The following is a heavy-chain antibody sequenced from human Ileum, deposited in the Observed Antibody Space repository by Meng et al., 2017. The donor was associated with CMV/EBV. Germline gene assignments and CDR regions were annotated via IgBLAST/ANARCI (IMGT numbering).Heavy chain of an antibody. CDR1: GFTFNAFW. Sequence: GESLKISCAASGFTFNAFWMHWVRQAPGKGLVWVSRIHSDGRSTTYADSVKGRFTISRDNAKNTLYLQMNSLRVEDTAVYYCARGGIECFDLWGRGTRVTGAS. CDR3: ARGGIECFDL. D-gene: IGHD3-10*01. CDR2: IHSDGRST. V-gene: IGHV3-74*03. J-gene: IGHJ2*01.